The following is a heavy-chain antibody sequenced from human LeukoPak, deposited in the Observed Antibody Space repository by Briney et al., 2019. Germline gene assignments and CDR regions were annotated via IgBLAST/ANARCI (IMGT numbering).Heavy chain of an antibody. J-gene: IGHJ5*02. Sequence: GGSLRLSCAASGFTFSDYYMSWIRQAPGKGLEWVSYISSSGSTLYYADSVKGRITISRDNAKNSLYLQMNSLRAEDTAVYYCARADIVVVVAATEFGFDPWGQGTLVTVSS. V-gene: IGHV3-11*04. D-gene: IGHD2-15*01. CDR2: ISSSGSTL. CDR1: GFTFSDYY. CDR3: ARADIVVVVAATEFGFDP.